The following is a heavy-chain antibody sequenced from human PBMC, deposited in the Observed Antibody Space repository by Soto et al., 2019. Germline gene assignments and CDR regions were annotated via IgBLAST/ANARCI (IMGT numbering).Heavy chain of an antibody. CDR3: ARDAASIDYYYGMDV. J-gene: IGHJ6*02. CDR2: ISAYNGNT. V-gene: IGHV1-18*01. CDR1: GYTFTSYG. D-gene: IGHD3-16*02. Sequence: QVQLVQSGAEVKKPGASVKVSCKASGYTFTSYGISWVRQAPGQGLEWMGWISAYNGNTNYAQKLQGRVTMTTDTSTSTAYMELRSLISDDTAVYYCARDAASIDYYYGMDVWGQGTTVTVSS.